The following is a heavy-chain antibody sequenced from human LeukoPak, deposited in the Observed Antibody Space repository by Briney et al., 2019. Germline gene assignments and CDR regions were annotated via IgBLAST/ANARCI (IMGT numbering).Heavy chain of an antibody. D-gene: IGHD3-3*01. Sequence: PSETLSLTCTVSGGSISSYYWSWIRQPPGKGLEWIGYIYYSGSTDYNPSLKSQVTISVDTSKNQFSLRLSSVTAADTAVYYCARDRSIFGVVNYAFDIWGRGKMVTVSS. CDR2: IYYSGST. J-gene: IGHJ3*02. CDR1: GGSISSYY. CDR3: ARDRSIFGVVNYAFDI. V-gene: IGHV4-59*01.